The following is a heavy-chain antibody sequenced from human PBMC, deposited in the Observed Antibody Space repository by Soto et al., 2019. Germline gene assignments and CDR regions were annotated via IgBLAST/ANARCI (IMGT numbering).Heavy chain of an antibody. V-gene: IGHV3-30*18. Sequence: QVQLVQSGGGVVQPGRSLRLSCAASGFIFSNYGMHWVRQAPGKGLVWVAVISHNGKVQYYSDSVKGRFTISRDNSKNTLYLTMNSLRADDTAAYYCANESTARVSHMLDMWGQGTMVTVSS. CDR1: GFIFSNYG. J-gene: IGHJ3*02. CDR3: ANESTARVSHMLDM. D-gene: IGHD5-18*01. CDR2: ISHNGKVQ.